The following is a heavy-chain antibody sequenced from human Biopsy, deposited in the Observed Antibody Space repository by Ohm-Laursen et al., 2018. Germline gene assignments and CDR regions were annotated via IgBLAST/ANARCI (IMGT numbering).Heavy chain of an antibody. Sequence: TLSLTCSVSGGSISSSYWSWIRQPPGKGLEWIGYISYSGSTSYNPSLKSRVTISADTSKNQLSLTLSSLTAADTAVYFCAKQWSHYESFTQHYRGDFDYWGQGTLVIVSS. J-gene: IGHJ4*02. CDR3: AKQWSHYESFTQHYRGDFDY. CDR1: GGSISSSY. V-gene: IGHV4-59*08. CDR2: ISYSGST. D-gene: IGHD3-16*01.